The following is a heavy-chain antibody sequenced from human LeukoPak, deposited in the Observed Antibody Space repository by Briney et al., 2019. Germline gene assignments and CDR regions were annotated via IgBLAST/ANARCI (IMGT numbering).Heavy chain of an antibody. Sequence: SETLSLTCTVSGASMNTCYWTWIRQFPGKGLEWIGYISSTGSTNYNPSLKSRVTISLDTSKNQFSLELSSVTATDTAMYYCARHSATYGSGAWGQGTLVTVSS. CDR2: ISSTGST. J-gene: IGHJ5*02. CDR1: GASMNTCY. V-gene: IGHV4-59*08. CDR3: ARHSATYGSGA. D-gene: IGHD6-25*01.